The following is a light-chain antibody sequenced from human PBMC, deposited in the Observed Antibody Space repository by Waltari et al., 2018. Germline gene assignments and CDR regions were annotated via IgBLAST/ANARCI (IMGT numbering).Light chain of an antibody. V-gene: IGLV2-14*03. Sequence: QSALTQPAPVSGSPGQSVTISCTGTSSDAGSSHSVSWYQDHPGQGPKVIIYDVIERPSAVSARSSGSKSGNTASLTISGLQAEDEADYYCSSESSDKVVLFGGGTKVTVL. CDR3: SSESSDKVVL. CDR2: DVI. CDR1: SSDAGSSHS. J-gene: IGLJ3*02.